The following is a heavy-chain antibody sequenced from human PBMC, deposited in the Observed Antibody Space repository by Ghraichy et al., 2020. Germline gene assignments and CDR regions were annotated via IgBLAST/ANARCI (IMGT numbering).Heavy chain of an antibody. Sequence: GGSLRLSCAASGFTFSSYGMHWVRQAPGKGLEWVAFIRYDGSNKYYADSVKGRFTISRDNSKNTLYLQMNSLRAEDTAVYYCAKCGSGRPYQSADYWGQGTLVTVSS. CDR3: AKCGSGRPYQSADY. D-gene: IGHD3-10*01. CDR2: IRYDGSNK. J-gene: IGHJ4*02. V-gene: IGHV3-30*02. CDR1: GFTFSSYG.